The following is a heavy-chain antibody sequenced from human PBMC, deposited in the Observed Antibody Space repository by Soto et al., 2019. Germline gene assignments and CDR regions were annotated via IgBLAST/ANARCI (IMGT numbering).Heavy chain of an antibody. D-gene: IGHD2-21*02. CDR2: IWYDGSNK. CDR3: ARAARTTAYCGGDCPKYFQH. J-gene: IGHJ1*01. Sequence: VAVIWYDGSNKYYADSVKGRFTISRDNSKNTLYLQMNSLRAEDTAVYYCARAARTTAYCGGDCPKYFQHWGQGTLVTVSS. V-gene: IGHV3-33*01.